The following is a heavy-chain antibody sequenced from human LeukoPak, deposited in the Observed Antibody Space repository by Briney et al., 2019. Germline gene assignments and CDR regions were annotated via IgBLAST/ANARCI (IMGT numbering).Heavy chain of an antibody. D-gene: IGHD3-22*01. J-gene: IGHJ4*02. Sequence: SETLSLTCAVYGGSFSGYYWSWIRQPPGKGLEWIGEINHSGSTNYNPSLKSRVTISVDTSKNQFSLKLSSVTAADTAVYYCARDVYYYDSSGRYYFDYWGQGTLVTVSS. CDR3: ARDVYYYDSSGRYYFDY. CDR2: INHSGST. V-gene: IGHV4-34*01. CDR1: GGSFSGYY.